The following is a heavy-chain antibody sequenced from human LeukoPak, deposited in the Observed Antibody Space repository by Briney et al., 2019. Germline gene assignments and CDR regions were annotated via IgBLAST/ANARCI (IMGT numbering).Heavy chain of an antibody. Sequence: SETLSLTCTVSGGSISSYYWSWIRQPPGKGLEWIGYIYYSGSTNYNPSLKSRVTISVDTSKNQFSLKLSSVTAADTAVYYCARARSLYGMDVWGQGTTVTVSS. J-gene: IGHJ6*02. CDR3: ARARSLYGMDV. CDR1: GGSISSYY. CDR2: IYYSGST. V-gene: IGHV4-59*01.